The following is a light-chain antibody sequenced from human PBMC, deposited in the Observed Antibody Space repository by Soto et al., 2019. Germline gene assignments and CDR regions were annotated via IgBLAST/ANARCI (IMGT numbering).Light chain of an antibody. CDR1: SSDVGGFDH. J-gene: IGLJ1*01. V-gene: IGLV2-14*03. Sequence: QSALTQPASVSGSPGQSITISCTGASSDVGGFDHVSWYQQHPGKVPRLLIYDVSSRPSGVSDRFSGSKSGNTASLTISGLQAEDEADYYRNSFTTTNTYVFGTGTKVTVL. CDR3: NSFTTTNTYV. CDR2: DVS.